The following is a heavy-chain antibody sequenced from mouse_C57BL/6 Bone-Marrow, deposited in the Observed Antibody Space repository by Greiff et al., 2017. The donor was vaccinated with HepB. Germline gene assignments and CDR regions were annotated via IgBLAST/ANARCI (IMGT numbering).Heavy chain of an antibody. CDR2: ISSGSSTI. Sequence: EVQRVESGGGLVKPGGSLKLSCAASGFTFSDYGMHWVRQAPEKGLEWVAYISSGSSTIYYADTVKGRFTISRDTAKNTLFLQKTSLRSKDTAMYYCARVLQVIGKGPCAMDYWGQGTSVTVSS. CDR1: GFTFSDYG. CDR3: ARVLQVIGKGPCAMDY. J-gene: IGHJ4*01. D-gene: IGHD2-1*01. V-gene: IGHV5-17*01.